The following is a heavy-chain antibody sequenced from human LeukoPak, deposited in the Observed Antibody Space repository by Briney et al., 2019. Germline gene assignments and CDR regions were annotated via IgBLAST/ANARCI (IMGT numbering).Heavy chain of an antibody. D-gene: IGHD3-10*01. V-gene: IGHV1-46*01. Sequence: GASVKVSCKASRYTFTSYGISWVRQAPGQGLEWMGMINPSGGTTSYEQKFQGRVTMTSDTSTSTVYMEVSSLRSEDTAVYYCARDGAPSGVSDWYFDLWGRGTLVTVSS. J-gene: IGHJ2*01. CDR3: ARDGAPSGVSDWYFDL. CDR1: RYTFTSYG. CDR2: INPSGGTT.